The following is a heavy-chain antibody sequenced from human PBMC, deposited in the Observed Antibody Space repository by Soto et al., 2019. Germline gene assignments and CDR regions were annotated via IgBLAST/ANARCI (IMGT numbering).Heavy chain of an antibody. Sequence: QVQVQAPGPGLVKPSQTLSLKCSVSGGSIGSRDYYWSWIRQHPEKGLEWIGSIYYKGNTDYNPSLWGRPSLSLDTSMNEFSLKLTSLTAADTAVYYCARDKGGAALKGSGMDVWGQGTTVSVS. CDR1: GGSIGSRDYY. CDR3: ARDKGGAALKGSGMDV. CDR2: IYYKGNT. V-gene: IGHV4-31*02. D-gene: IGHD6-25*01. J-gene: IGHJ6*02.